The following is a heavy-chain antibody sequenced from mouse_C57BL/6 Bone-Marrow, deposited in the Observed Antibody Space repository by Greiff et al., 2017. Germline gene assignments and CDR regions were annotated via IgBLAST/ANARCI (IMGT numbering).Heavy chain of an antibody. CDR3: VRHGAGGAFDG. Sequence: DVKLVESGGGLVQPKGSLKLSCAASGFSFNTYAMNWVRQAPGKGLEWVARIRSKSNNYATYYADSVKDRFTISRDDSESMLYLQMNNLKTEDTAIYYCVRHGAGGAFDGWGQGTTLTVSS. V-gene: IGHV10-1*01. J-gene: IGHJ2*01. CDR1: GFSFNTYA. CDR2: IRSKSNNYAT. D-gene: IGHD3-3*01.